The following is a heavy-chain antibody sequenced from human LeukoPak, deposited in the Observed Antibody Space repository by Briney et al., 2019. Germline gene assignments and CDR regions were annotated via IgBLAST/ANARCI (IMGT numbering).Heavy chain of an antibody. CDR3: ARRGPKYYDFPN. D-gene: IGHD3-3*01. CDR1: GGSMNTVSYY. J-gene: IGHJ4*02. CDR2: VYSRGSI. V-gene: IGHV4-39*07. Sequence: SETLSLTCAVSGGSMNTVSYYWVWIRQAPEKGLEWIGSVYSRGSIYSNPSLRSRVTISLDTSKNQFSLNLSSVTVADTAVYYCARRGPKYYDFPNWGQGTLVTVSS.